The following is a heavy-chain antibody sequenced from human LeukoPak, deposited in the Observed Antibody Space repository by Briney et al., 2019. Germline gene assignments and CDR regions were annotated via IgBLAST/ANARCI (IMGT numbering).Heavy chain of an antibody. CDR2: ISYDGSNK. CDR1: GFTFSSYG. D-gene: IGHD3-10*01. CDR3: ATFYGSGSYPYDP. Sequence: GGSLRLSCAASGFTFSSYGMHWVRQAPGKGLEWVAVISYDGSNKYYADSVKGRFTISRDNSKNTLYLRMNSLRAEDTAVYYCATFYGSGSYPYDPWGQGTLVTVSS. V-gene: IGHV3-30*03. J-gene: IGHJ5*02.